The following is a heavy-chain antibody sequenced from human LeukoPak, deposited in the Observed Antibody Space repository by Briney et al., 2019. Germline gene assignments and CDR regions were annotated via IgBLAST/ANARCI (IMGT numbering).Heavy chain of an antibody. CDR3: AKDIGLGVGNYYYMDV. V-gene: IGHV3-9*01. CDR2: ISWNSGSI. J-gene: IGHJ6*03. D-gene: IGHD2-15*01. Sequence: GGSLTLSCAASGFTFYDYAMHWVRHAPGKGLEWVAGISWNSGSIDYADPEKGRFIISRDNAKNPLYLQMNSLRAEDTALYYCAKDIGLGVGNYYYMDVWGKGTTVTVSS. CDR1: GFTFYDYA.